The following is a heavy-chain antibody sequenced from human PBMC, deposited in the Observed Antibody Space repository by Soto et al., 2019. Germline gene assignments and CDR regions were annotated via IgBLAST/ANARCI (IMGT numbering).Heavy chain of an antibody. CDR2: IYYSGST. V-gene: IGHV4-39*01. D-gene: IGHD5-18*01. CDR3: AGRSGWIQRMGGFDY. CDR1: GGSISSSSYY. J-gene: IGHJ4*02. Sequence: QLQLQESGPGLVKPSETLSLTCTVSGGSISSSSYYWGWIRQPPGKGLEWIGSIYYSGSTYYNPSLKSRGTIPVDTTKNQCALKLRSVTAADTALYYCAGRSGWIQRMGGFDYWGQGTLVTVSS.